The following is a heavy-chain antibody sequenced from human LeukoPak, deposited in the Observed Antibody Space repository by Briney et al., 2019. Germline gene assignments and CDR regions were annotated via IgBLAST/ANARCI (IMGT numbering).Heavy chain of an antibody. V-gene: IGHV4-59*01. D-gene: IGHD6-6*01. CDR3: ARADRPPTAGLWT. CDR1: GGSISSYY. J-gene: IGHJ5*02. Sequence: SETLSLTSTVSGGSISSYYWSWIRQPPGKGLEWSGYIYYSRSTNYNPSLKSRVTISVDTSKNQFSLKLSSVTAADTAVYYCARADRPPTAGLWTWGQGGLVTLSS. CDR2: IYYSRST.